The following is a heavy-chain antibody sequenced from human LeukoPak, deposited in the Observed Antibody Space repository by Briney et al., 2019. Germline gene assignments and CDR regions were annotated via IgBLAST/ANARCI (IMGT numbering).Heavy chain of an antibody. V-gene: IGHV3-30*18. CDR1: GFTFSSYG. CDR2: ISYDGSNK. CDR3: AKQRRIAAAPYYFDY. J-gene: IGHJ4*02. Sequence: PGGSLRLSCSASGFTFSSYGMHWVRQAPGKGLEWVAVISYDGSNKYYADSVKGRFTISRDNSKNTLYLQMNSLRAEDTAVYYCAKQRRIAAAPYYFDYWGQGTLVTVSS. D-gene: IGHD6-13*01.